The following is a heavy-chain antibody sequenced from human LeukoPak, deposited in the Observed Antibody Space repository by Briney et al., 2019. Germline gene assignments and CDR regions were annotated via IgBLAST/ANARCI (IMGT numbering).Heavy chain of an antibody. J-gene: IGHJ5*02. D-gene: IGHD6-13*01. CDR1: GYSISSGYY. Sequence: SETLSLTCTVSGYSISSGYYWGWIRQPPGKGLEWIGSIYHSESTYYNPSLKSRVTISVDTSKNQFSLKLSSVTAADTAVYYCARALYSRPAGPWGQGTLVTVPS. CDR3: ARALYSRPAGP. CDR2: IYHSEST. V-gene: IGHV4-38-2*02.